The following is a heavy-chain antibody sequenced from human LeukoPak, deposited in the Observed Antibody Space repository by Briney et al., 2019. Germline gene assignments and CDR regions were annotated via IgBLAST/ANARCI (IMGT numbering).Heavy chain of an antibody. Sequence: PGGSLRLSCVASGFTFSSSWMSWVRQAPGGGLEFVANINPDESTKNYVDSVKGRFTISRDNAKNSLYLQMNSLRAEDTAIYYCARSIPYGTTWYGRSDYWGQGTLVTVSS. J-gene: IGHJ4*02. CDR3: ARSIPYGTTWYGRSDY. V-gene: IGHV3-7*03. D-gene: IGHD6-13*01. CDR2: INPDESTK. CDR1: GFTFSSSW.